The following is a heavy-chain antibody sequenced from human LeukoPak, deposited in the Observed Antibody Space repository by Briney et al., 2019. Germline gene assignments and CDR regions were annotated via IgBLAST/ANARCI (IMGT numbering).Heavy chain of an antibody. CDR1: GGTFSSYA. CDR3: ARDLNPFNWGDDAFDI. J-gene: IGHJ3*02. Sequence: SVKVSCKTSGGTFSSYAISWVRQAPGQGLEWMGRIIPIFGTANYAQKSQGRVTITTDESTSTAYMELSSLRSEDTAVYYCARDLNPFNWGDDAFDIWGQGTTVTVSS. D-gene: IGHD7-27*01. V-gene: IGHV1-69*05. CDR2: IIPIFGTA.